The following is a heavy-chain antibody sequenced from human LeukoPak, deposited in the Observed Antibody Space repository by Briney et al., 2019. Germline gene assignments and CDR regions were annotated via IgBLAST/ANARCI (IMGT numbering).Heavy chain of an antibody. J-gene: IGHJ3*02. CDR1: GGTFSSYA. CDR2: IIPIFGTA. V-gene: IGHV1-69*06. D-gene: IGHD3-16*02. Sequence: SVKVSCKASGGTFSSYAISWVRQAPGQGLEWMGGIIPIFGTANYAQKFQGRVTITADKSTSTAYMELSSLRSEDTAVYYCARLNLMITFGGVIVDDAFDIWGQGTMVTVSS. CDR3: ARLNLMITFGGVIVDDAFDI.